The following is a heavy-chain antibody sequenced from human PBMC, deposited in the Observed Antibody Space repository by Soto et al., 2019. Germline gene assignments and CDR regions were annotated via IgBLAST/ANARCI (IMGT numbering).Heavy chain of an antibody. CDR1: GFTFSSYA. Sequence: PGGSLRLSCAASGFTFSSYAMHWVRQAPGKGLEWVAVISYDGSNKYYADSVKGRFTVSRDNSKNTLYLQMNSLRAEDTAVYYCARDSGDGGYHGVDYWGQGTLVTVSS. J-gene: IGHJ4*02. CDR2: ISYDGSNK. CDR3: ARDSGDGGYHGVDY. D-gene: IGHD5-12*01. V-gene: IGHV3-30-3*01.